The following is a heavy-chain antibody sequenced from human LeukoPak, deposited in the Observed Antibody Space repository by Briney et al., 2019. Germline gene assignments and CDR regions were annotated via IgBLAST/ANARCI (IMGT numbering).Heavy chain of an antibody. CDR2: IYYSGST. D-gene: IGHD1-26*01. V-gene: IGHV4-59*08. CDR1: GGPISSYY. Sequence: PSETLSLTCTVSGGPISSYYWSWIRQPPGKGLEWVGYIYYSGSTNYNPSLKSRVTISVDTSKNQFSLKLSSVTAADTAVYYCARLPGGATSDYFDYWGQGTLVTVSS. J-gene: IGHJ4*02. CDR3: ARLPGGATSDYFDY.